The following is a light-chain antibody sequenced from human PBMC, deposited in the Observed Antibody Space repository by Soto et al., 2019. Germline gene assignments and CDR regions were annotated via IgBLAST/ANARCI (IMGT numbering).Light chain of an antibody. CDR3: QQYNDYPLT. CDR2: QAS. J-gene: IGKJ4*01. V-gene: IGKV1-5*03. CDR1: QRLNSE. Sequence: DIQMTQSPSTLSASVGDRVTLTCRASQRLNSELAWYKQKPGKAPNLLIYQASSLKGGVPSRFTGTGSRTEFTFTIIGLQPGDSATFYCQQYNDYPLTFGGGTKVEIK.